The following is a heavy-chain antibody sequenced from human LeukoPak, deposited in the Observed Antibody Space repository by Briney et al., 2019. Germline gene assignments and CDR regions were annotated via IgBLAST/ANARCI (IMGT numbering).Heavy chain of an antibody. CDR2: IYDSGST. CDR3: ASLSWFGEKAFDI. Sequence: PSETLSLTCTVSGGSIRSSYYYWGWIRQPPGKGLEWIGSIYDSGSTYYNPSLKSRVTISVDTSKNQFSLKLSSVTAADTAVYYCASLSWFGEKAFDIWGQGTMVTVSS. CDR1: GGSIRSSYYY. V-gene: IGHV4-39*07. J-gene: IGHJ3*02. D-gene: IGHD3-10*01.